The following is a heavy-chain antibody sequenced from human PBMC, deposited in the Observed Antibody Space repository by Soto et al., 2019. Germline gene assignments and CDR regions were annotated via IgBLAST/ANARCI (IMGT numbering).Heavy chain of an antibody. V-gene: IGHV3-30-3*01. CDR1: GFTFSSYA. CDR3: ARVSLEGRDGYNSPFDY. CDR2: ISYDGSNK. J-gene: IGHJ4*02. Sequence: GGSLRLSCAASGFTFSSYAMHWVRQAPGKGLEWVAVISYDGSNKYYADSVKGRFTISRDNSKNTLYLQMNSLRAEDTAVYYCARVSLEGRDGYNSPFDYWGQGTLVTVLL. D-gene: IGHD5-12*01.